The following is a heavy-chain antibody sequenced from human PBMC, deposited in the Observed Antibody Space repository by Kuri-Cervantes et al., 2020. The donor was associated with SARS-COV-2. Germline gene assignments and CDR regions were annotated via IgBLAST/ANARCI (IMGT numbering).Heavy chain of an antibody. Sequence: SVKVSCKASGGGFSTSAINWVRQAPGRGLEWMGNIIPLFATPNYAQKFQGRVTITADELTSTVYMEFSSLRFQDTAAYYCARVQSATGTQFFFDYWGQGTLVTVSS. CDR1: GGGFSTSA. V-gene: IGHV1-69*13. CDR3: ARVQSATGTQFFFDY. J-gene: IGHJ4*02. D-gene: IGHD1-1*01. CDR2: IIPLFATP.